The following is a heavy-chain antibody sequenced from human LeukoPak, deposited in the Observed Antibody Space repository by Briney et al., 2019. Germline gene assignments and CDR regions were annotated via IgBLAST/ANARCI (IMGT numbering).Heavy chain of an antibody. D-gene: IGHD2-15*01. V-gene: IGHV3-7*01. Sequence: GGSLRLSCAASGFTFSINWMTWVRQAPGKGLEWVANIKEDGSETYYVDSVRGRFIVSRDNAKNSLYLQMSRLRAADRAIYYCSRVVPCSSSSCYSLHYYMDVWGKGTTVTVSS. J-gene: IGHJ6*03. CDR3: SRVVPCSSSSCYSLHYYMDV. CDR2: IKEDGSET. CDR1: GFTFSINW.